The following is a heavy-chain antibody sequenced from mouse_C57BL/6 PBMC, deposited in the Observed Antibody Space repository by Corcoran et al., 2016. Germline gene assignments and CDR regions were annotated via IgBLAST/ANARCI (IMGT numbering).Heavy chain of an antibody. Sequence: QVTLKESGPGILQSSQTLSLTCSLSGFSLSTSGMGVSWIRQPSGKGLEWLAHIYWDDDKRYNPSLKSRLTISQDTSRNQVFLKLTSVDTADTATFYCARSAFYDYDGYWYFDVWGTGTTVTVSS. CDR3: ARSAFYDYDGYWYFDV. D-gene: IGHD2-4*01. CDR2: IYWDDDK. V-gene: IGHV8-12*01. CDR1: GFSLSTSGMG. J-gene: IGHJ1*03.